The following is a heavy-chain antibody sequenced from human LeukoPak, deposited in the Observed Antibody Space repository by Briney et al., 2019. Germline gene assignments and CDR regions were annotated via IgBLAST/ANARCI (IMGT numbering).Heavy chain of an antibody. D-gene: IGHD1-26*01. J-gene: IGHJ4*02. CDR1: GYSFTSYA. CDR2: ISAGNGNT. CDR3: ARDSGSGNNDY. V-gene: IGHV1-3*01. Sequence: ASVKVSCKASGYSFTSYAIHWVRQAPGQRLEWMGWISAGNGNTKYSQNFQGRVTFISNTSATTAFMELSSLRSEDAAVYYCARDSGSGNNDYWGQGTLVTVSS.